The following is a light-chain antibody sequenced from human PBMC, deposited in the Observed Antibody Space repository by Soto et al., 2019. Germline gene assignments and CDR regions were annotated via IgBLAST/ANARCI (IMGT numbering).Light chain of an antibody. Sequence: DIQMTQSPSSLSASVGERVTITCQASQDITKNLIWYQQKQGKAPKLXIYDASDLETGVRSRFSGSGSGTGFTFTISSLQPEDFATYYCQQYESLTLTFGQGTRLEIK. J-gene: IGKJ5*01. V-gene: IGKV1-33*01. CDR2: DAS. CDR3: QQYESLTLT. CDR1: QDITKN.